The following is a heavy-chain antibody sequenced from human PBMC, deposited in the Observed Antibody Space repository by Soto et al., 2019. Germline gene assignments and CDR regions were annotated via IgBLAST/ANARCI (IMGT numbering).Heavy chain of an antibody. V-gene: IGHV3-13*01. CDR3: ARAFGSSAPYYYYGMDV. D-gene: IGHD3-10*01. CDR1: GFTFSSYD. CDR2: IGTAGDT. Sequence: VGSLRLSCAASGFTFSSYDMHWVRQATGKGLEWVSAIGTAGDTYYPGSVKGRFTISRENAKNSLYLQMNSLRAGDTAVYYCARAFGSSAPYYYYGMDVWGQGTTVTVSS. J-gene: IGHJ6*02.